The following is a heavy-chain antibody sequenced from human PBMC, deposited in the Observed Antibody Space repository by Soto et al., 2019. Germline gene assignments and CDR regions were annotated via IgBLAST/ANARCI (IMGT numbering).Heavy chain of an antibody. V-gene: IGHV1-18*01. J-gene: IGHJ6*02. CDR2: ISAYNGNT. CDR1: GYTFTSYG. Sequence: ASVKVSCKASGYTFTSYGISWVRQAPGQGLEWMGWISAYNGNTNYAQKPQGRVTMTTDTSTSTAYMELRSLRSDDTAVYYCARTDFAVYYYYGMDVWGQGTTVTVSS. CDR3: ARTDFAVYYYYGMDV.